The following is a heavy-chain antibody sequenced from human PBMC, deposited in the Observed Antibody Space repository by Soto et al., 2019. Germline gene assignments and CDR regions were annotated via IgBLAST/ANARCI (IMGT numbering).Heavy chain of an antibody. V-gene: IGHV4-59*01. CDR2: IYYRGST. CDR3: AWSGSYYIESEY. CDR1: GGSISSYY. J-gene: IGHJ4*02. D-gene: IGHD1-26*01. Sequence: QVQLQESGPGLVKPSETLSLTCTVSGGSISSYYWSWIRQPPGKGLECIGYIYYRGSTNYNPSLRGRVTISGYTSNNQCSLKLSSVTAADTAVYYFAWSGSYYIESEYWCEGALMTVFS.